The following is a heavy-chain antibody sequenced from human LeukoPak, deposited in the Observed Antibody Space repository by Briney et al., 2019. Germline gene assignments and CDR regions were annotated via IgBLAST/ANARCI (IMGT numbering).Heavy chain of an antibody. D-gene: IGHD1-26*01. CDR2: IRGDGSST. V-gene: IGHV3-23*01. CDR3: AAHRYSGIYPYYFDY. Sequence: GGSLRLSCAASGFPFTNYAMSWVRQAPGKGLEWVSVIRGDGSSTYYADSMKGRFTISRDNSKNTLYLQMNSLRAEDTALYYCAAHRYSGIYPYYFDYWGQGALVTVSS. CDR1: GFPFTNYA. J-gene: IGHJ4*02.